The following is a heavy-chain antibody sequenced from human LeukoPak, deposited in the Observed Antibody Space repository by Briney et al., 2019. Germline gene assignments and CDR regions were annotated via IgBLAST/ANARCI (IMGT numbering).Heavy chain of an antibody. CDR1: GGSFSGYY. D-gene: IGHD2-2*01. J-gene: IGHJ6*03. Sequence: LSLTCAVYGGSFSGYYWSWIRQPPGKGLEWVGFIRSKAYGGTTEYAASVKGRFTISRDDSKSIAYLQMNSLKTEDTAVYYCTRDSCSSCFRYYYYYMDVWGKGTTVTVSS. CDR2: IRSKAYGGTT. CDR3: TRDSCSSCFRYYYYYMDV. V-gene: IGHV3-49*03.